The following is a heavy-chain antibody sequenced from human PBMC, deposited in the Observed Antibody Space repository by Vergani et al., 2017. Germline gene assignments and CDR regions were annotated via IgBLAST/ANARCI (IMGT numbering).Heavy chain of an antibody. Sequence: QVQLQESGPGLVKPSQTLSLTCTVSGGSISSGSYYWSWIRQPAGKGLEWIGRIYTSGSTNYNPSLKGRVTISVDTSKNQFSLKLSSVTAADTAVYYCARTLFGVGFDYWGQGTLVTVSS. V-gene: IGHV4-61*02. CDR2: IYTSGST. CDR3: ARTLFGVGFDY. D-gene: IGHD3-3*01. J-gene: IGHJ4*02. CDR1: GGSISSGSYY.